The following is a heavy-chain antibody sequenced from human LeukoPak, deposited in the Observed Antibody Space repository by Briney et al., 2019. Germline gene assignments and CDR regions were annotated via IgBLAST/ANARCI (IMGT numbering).Heavy chain of an antibody. J-gene: IGHJ4*02. V-gene: IGHV3-23*01. D-gene: IGHD1-26*01. CDR2: ISGSGYKT. CDR1: GFTFSDYT. Sequence: GGSLRLSCVASGFTFSDYTMSWLRQSPVKGLEWVAAISGSGYKTYDADSMKGRFTISRDNSKSTLYLQMNSLRAEDTAVYYCAKDTLLTTVGATLEWGQGTLVTVSS. CDR3: AKDTLLTTVGATLE.